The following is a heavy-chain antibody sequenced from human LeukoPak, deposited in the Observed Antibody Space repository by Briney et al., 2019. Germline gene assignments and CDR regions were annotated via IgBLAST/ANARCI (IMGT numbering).Heavy chain of an antibody. CDR1: GYTFTSYG. CDR2: ISAYNGNT. D-gene: IGHD3-22*01. CDR3: ARDQHSSGYYYEPFDY. Sequence: ASVTVSCKASGYTFTSYGISWVRQAPGQGLEWMGWISAYNGNTNYAQKLQSRVTMTTDTSTSTAYMELRSLRSDDTAVYYCARDQHSSGYYYEPFDYWGQGTLVTVSS. V-gene: IGHV1-18*01. J-gene: IGHJ4*02.